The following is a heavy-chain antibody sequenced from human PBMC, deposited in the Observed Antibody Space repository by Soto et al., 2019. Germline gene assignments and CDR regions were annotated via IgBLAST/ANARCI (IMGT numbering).Heavy chain of an antibody. CDR1: GGSIRSYY. Sequence: PSETPSLTSTVSGGSIRSYYWSWIRQAPGKGLERIGYLYNTGSTIYNPTLKSRVTISVDRSKNQFSLKLSSVTAADSAVYYCAGVRGPYCGGECYPPTPNWFDPWGQGTLVTVSS. J-gene: IGHJ5*02. D-gene: IGHD2-21*01. CDR3: AGVRGPYCGGECYPPTPNWFDP. CDR2: LYNTGST. V-gene: IGHV4-59*12.